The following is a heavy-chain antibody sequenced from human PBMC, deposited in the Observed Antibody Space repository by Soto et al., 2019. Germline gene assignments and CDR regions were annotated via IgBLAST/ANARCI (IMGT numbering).Heavy chain of an antibody. CDR3: AHRRGLTGTTD. CDR2: IYYSGST. J-gene: IGHJ4*02. CDR1: GGSISSYY. Sequence: TLSLTCTVSGGSISSYYWSWIRQPPGKGLEWIGYIYYSGSTNYNPSLKSRLTITKDTSKNQVVLTMTNMDPVDTATYYCAHRRGLTGTTDWGQGTLVTVSS. D-gene: IGHD1-20*01. V-gene: IGHV4-59*01.